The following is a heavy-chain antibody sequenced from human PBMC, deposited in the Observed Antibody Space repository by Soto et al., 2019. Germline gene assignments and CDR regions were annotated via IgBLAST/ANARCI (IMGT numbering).Heavy chain of an antibody. CDR2: IYYSGST. V-gene: IGHV4-39*01. D-gene: IGHD1-7*01. Sequence: SETLSLTCTVSGGSISSSSYYWGWIRQPPGKGLEWIGSIYYSGSTYYNPSLKCRVTISVDTSKNHFSLKLSSVTAADTTVYYCASHPLYNWNYVCWGQGTLVTVSS. J-gene: IGHJ4*02. CDR1: GGSISSSSYY. CDR3: ASHPLYNWNYVC.